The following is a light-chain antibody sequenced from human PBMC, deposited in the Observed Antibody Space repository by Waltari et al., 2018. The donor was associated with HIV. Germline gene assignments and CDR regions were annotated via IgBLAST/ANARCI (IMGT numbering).Light chain of an antibody. CDR1: QTIGSN. V-gene: IGKV3-15*01. J-gene: IGKJ2*01. Sequence: ETVMTQSPATLSVSPGERGIVSCRASQTIGSNVAWYQQKPGQGPRLLIYGASTRATGIPGRFNVTGSGTEFTRTISGLQSEDFAIYYCQEYNSWPPRYTFGQGTKVEMK. CDR3: QEYNSWPPRYT. CDR2: GAS.